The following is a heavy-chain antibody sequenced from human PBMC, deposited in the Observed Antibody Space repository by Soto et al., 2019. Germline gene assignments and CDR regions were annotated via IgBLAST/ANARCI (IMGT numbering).Heavy chain of an antibody. CDR3: ARSPIAYYFDY. J-gene: IGHJ4*02. V-gene: IGHV3-30-3*01. Sequence: QVQLVESGGGVVQPGRSVRLSCAASGFTFSSYAMHWVRQAPGKGLGWVAVISYDGSNKYYADSVKGRFTISRDNSKNTLYLQMNSLRAEDTAVYYCARSPIAYYFDYWGQGTLVTVSS. CDR2: ISYDGSNK. CDR1: GFTFSSYA. D-gene: IGHD2-15*01.